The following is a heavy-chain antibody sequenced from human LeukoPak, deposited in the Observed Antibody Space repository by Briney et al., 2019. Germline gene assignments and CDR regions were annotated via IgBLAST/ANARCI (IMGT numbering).Heavy chain of an antibody. J-gene: IGHJ4*02. CDR1: GFTFSSYG. Sequence: GGSLRLSCAASGFTFSSYGMHWVRQAPGKGLEWVAVIWYDGGHKYYVDSVKGRFTISRDNSRNTLYLEMNSLRAEDTAVYYCARGNGNSYGYLDSWGQGTLVTVAS. CDR2: IWYDGGHK. D-gene: IGHD5-18*01. CDR3: ARGNGNSYGYLDS. V-gene: IGHV3-33*01.